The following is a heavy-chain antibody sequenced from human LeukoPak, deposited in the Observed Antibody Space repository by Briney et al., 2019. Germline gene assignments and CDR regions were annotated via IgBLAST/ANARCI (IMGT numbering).Heavy chain of an antibody. CDR2: INPSGGST. Sequence: ASVKVSCKASGYTFTSYYMHWVRQAPGQGLERMGIINPSGGSTSYAQKFQGRVTMTRDTSTSTVYMELSSLRSEDTAVYYCARARRPNSSGWYVDYWGQGTLVTVSS. CDR3: ARARRPNSSGWYVDY. J-gene: IGHJ4*02. D-gene: IGHD6-19*01. CDR1: GYTFTSYY. V-gene: IGHV1-46*01.